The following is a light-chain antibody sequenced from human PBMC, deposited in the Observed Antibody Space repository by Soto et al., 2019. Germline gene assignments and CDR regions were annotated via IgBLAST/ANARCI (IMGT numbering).Light chain of an antibody. Sequence: EIVMTQSPATLSVSPGERATLSCSASQRVSSTLALYQQKPGQAPRLLIYGASTRATGIPSRFSGSGSGTEFTLTISSLHSEDFSVYYCQQYNNWPPTYTFGQGTKLEIK. CDR1: QRVSST. J-gene: IGKJ2*01. CDR3: QQYNNWPPTYT. CDR2: GAS. V-gene: IGKV3-15*01.